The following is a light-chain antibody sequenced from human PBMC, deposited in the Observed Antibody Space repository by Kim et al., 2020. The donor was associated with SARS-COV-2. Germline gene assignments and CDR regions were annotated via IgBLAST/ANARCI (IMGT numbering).Light chain of an antibody. CDR3: QHLKTHPS. Sequence: DIQLTQSPSLVSASIGDRVTIACRASQGIGSSLAWYQQNSGRAPRLLISTTSFLQSGVPSRFSGSGSGTEFTLTITSLQPEDFATYYCQHLKTHPSFGGGTKVDIK. CDR2: TTS. V-gene: IGKV1-9*01. CDR1: QGIGSS. J-gene: IGKJ4*01.